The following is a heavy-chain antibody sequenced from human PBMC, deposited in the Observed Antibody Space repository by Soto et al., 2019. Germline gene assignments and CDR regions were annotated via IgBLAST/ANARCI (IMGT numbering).Heavy chain of an antibody. CDR1: GYTFTSYG. J-gene: IGHJ3*02. Sequence: ASVKVSCKASGYTFTSYGISWVRQAPGQGLEWMGWISAYNGNTNYAQKLQGRVTMTTDTSTSTAYMELSSLRSEDTAVYYCARALRFLEWSAGGAFDIWGQGTMVTVSS. CDR3: ARALRFLEWSAGGAFDI. V-gene: IGHV1-18*04. D-gene: IGHD3-3*01. CDR2: ISAYNGNT.